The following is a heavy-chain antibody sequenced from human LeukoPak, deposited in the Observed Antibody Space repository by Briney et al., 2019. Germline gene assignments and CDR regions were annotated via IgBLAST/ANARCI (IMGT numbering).Heavy chain of an antibody. CDR1: GYTFTSYA. D-gene: IGHD5-24*01. CDR2: INTNTGNP. Sequence: ASVKVSCKASGYTFTSYAMNWVRQAPGQGLEWMGWINTNTGNPTYAQGFTGRFVFSLDTSVSTAYLQISSLKAEDTAVYYCARVGDGYNRRGAFDIWGQGTMVTVSS. J-gene: IGHJ3*02. CDR3: ARVGDGYNRRGAFDI. V-gene: IGHV7-4-1*02.